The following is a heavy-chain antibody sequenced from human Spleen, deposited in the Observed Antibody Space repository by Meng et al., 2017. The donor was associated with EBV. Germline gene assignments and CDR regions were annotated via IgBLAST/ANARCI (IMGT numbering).Heavy chain of an antibody. CDR2: LIPMSGAP. J-gene: IGHJ4*02. CDR1: GGTFRSDA. D-gene: IGHD3-10*01. CDR3: ASESGRGYTPDY. V-gene: IGHV1-69*01. Sequence: QVQVVESGAGVKKPGSWVKVSCKTSGGTFRSDAISWVRQAPGQGLEWMGGLIPMSGAPNYAQKFQGRVTITADESTGTHYMDLSSLRSEDTAVYYCASESGRGYTPDYWGQGTLVTVSS.